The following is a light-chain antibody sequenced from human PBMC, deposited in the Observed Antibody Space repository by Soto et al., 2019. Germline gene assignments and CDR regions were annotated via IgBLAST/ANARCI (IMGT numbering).Light chain of an antibody. CDR3: STYTSASTPLV. J-gene: IGLJ2*01. CDR2: DVS. CDR1: GSDVGGYNY. V-gene: IGLV2-14*01. Sequence: QSVLPQPASVSGSPGQSITISCTGTGSDVGGYNYVSWYQQHPGKAPKVMIYDVSNRPSGVSNRFSGSKSGNTASLTISGLQAEDEADYYCSTYTSASTPLVFGGGTKLTVL.